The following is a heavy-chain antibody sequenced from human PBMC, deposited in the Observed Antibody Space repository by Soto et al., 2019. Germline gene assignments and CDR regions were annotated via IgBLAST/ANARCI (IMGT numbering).Heavy chain of an antibody. V-gene: IGHV1-69*01. Sequence: QVQVVQSGAEVKKPGSSVRVSCKASGGTSSSYAITWMRQAPGQGLEWMGGIIPILDKTDYAQKFQGRVTFTADESTSTVYMELSSLTSEDTAVYDCASGGTTVNRRFDFWGQGTLVTVSS. J-gene: IGHJ4*02. CDR3: ASGGTTVNRRFDF. CDR1: GGTSSSYA. D-gene: IGHD4-4*01. CDR2: IIPILDKT.